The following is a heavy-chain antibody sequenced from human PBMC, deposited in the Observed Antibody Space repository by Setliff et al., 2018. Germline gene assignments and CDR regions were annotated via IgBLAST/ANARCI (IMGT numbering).Heavy chain of an antibody. CDR3: ARAISGWYSAFYYYMDV. Sequence: PSETLSLTCSVSGGSISSGSDYWTWIRQPAGKGLEWIGHIYTSGSTNYNPSLKSRVTISVDTSKNQFSLKLSSVTAADTAVYYCARAISGWYSAFYYYMDVWGKGTTVT. D-gene: IGHD6-19*01. CDR2: IYTSGST. V-gene: IGHV4-61*09. CDR1: GGSISSGSDY. J-gene: IGHJ6*03.